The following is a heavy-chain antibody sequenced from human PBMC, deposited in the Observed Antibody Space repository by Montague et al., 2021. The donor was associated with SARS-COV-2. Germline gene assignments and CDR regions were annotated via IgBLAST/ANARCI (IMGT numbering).Heavy chain of an antibody. D-gene: IGHD6-19*01. CDR3: ARVHFVSSGWYPDAFDI. J-gene: IGHJ3*02. CDR1: GGSFSGYS. Sequence: SETLSLTCAVYGGSFSGYSWNWIRQPPGKGLEWIGEINHGGSTNYNPSLKSRVTMSVDTSKNQFPLRLSSVTAADTAVYYCARVHFVSSGWYPDAFDIWGQGTMVTVSS. CDR2: INHGGST. V-gene: IGHV4-34*01.